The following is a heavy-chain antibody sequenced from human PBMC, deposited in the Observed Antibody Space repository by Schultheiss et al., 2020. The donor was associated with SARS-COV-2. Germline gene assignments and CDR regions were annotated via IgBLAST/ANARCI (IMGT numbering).Heavy chain of an antibody. CDR3: ARGYCSGGSCYDDFDY. Sequence: GGSLRLSCKGSGYSFTSYWIGWVRQMPGKGLEWMGIIYPGDSDTRYSPSFQGQVTISADKSISTAYLQWSSLKASDTAMYYCARGYCSGGSCYDDFDYWGQGTLVTVSS. J-gene: IGHJ4*02. CDR2: IYPGDSDT. CDR1: GYSFTSYW. V-gene: IGHV5-51*01. D-gene: IGHD2-15*01.